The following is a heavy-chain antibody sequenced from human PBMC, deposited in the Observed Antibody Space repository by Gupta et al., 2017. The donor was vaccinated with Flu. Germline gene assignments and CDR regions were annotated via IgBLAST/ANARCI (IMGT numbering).Heavy chain of an antibody. D-gene: IGHD6-13*01. CDR1: GYTVTDYY. CDR2: INPSSGGI. Sequence: QVQLVQPGAEVKKPGASVRVSCKASGYTVTDYYIHWVRQAPGQGLEWMGWINPSSGGINYAQKFQGRVSMTRDISISTSYMELSSLRSDDTALYFCAISPPGIAAVNYFGPWGQGILVTVSS. V-gene: IGHV1-2*02. CDR3: AISPPGIAAVNYFGP. J-gene: IGHJ5*02.